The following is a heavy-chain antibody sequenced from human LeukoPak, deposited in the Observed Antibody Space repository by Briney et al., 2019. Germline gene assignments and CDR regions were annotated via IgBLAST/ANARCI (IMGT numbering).Heavy chain of an antibody. D-gene: IGHD4-17*01. CDR2: INPNSGGT. J-gene: IGHJ4*02. V-gene: IGHV1-2*02. CDR1: GYTFTGYY. Sequence: ASVKVSCKASGYTFTGYYLHWVRQAPRQGLDWMGWINPNSGGTNYAQKFQGRVTMTRDTSISTAYMELSRLRSDDTAVYYCARVQDYGDYPDYWGQGTLVTVSS. CDR3: ARVQDYGDYPDY.